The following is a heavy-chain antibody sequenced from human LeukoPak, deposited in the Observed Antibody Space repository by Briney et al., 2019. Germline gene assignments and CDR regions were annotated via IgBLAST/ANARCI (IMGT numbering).Heavy chain of an antibody. CDR3: ATTGSGSYYDY. D-gene: IGHD1-26*01. CDR1: GFTFSNAW. Sequence: PGGSLRLSCAASGFTFSNAWMSWVRQAPGKGLEWVSRINDDETSTTYAESVKGRFTISRDNAKNTLFLQMNSLRAEDTAVYYCATTGSGSYYDYWGQGTLVTVSS. CDR2: INDDETST. J-gene: IGHJ4*02. V-gene: IGHV3-74*01.